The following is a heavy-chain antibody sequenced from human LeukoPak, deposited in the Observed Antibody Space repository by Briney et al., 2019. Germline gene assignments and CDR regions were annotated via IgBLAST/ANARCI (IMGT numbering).Heavy chain of an antibody. CDR1: GFTFSDDY. V-gene: IGHV3-11*06. J-gene: IGHJ4*02. D-gene: IGHD6-6*01. CDR3: ARGEEYSSSSGPVDY. CDR2: ISSRSNYT. Sequence: PGGSLRLSCAASGFTFSDDYMSWIRQAPGKGLERVSYISSRSNYTNYADSVKGRFTISRDNAKHSLYLQMNSLRAEDTAVYYCARGEEYSSSSGPVDYWGQGTLVTVSS.